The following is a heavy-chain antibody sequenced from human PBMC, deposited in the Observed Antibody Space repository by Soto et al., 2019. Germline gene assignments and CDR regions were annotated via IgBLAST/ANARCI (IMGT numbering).Heavy chain of an antibody. CDR1: GYTFTSYG. CDR3: AWDRKYDWNYNWFDP. D-gene: IGHD1-7*01. CDR2: ISTYNGNT. V-gene: IGHV1-18*01. J-gene: IGHJ5*02. Sequence: QVQLVQSGAEVKKPGASVKVSCKASGYTFTSYGISWVRQAPGQGLEWMGWISTYNGNTNYAQKLQGRVTMTTNTSTSTAYMEVRSLRSDDTAVYYCAWDRKYDWNYNWFDPWGQGTLVTVSS.